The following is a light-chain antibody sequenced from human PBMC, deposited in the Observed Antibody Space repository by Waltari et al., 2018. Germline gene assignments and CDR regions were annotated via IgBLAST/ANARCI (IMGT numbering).Light chain of an antibody. CDR2: GAS. V-gene: IGKV3-15*01. CDR3: HQNNDWPLWT. CDR1: QNINRN. Sequence: ETVVTQSPATLSVSPGERVTPSCRASQNINRNLAWYQQKPGQAPRLLIYGASTRATGIPDRFSGSGSRTEFTLTISSLHSEDFAVYYCHQNNDWPLWTFGQGTKVEIK. J-gene: IGKJ1*01.